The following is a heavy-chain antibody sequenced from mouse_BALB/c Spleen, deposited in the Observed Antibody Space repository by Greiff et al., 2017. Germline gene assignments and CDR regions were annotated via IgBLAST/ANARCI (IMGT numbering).Heavy chain of an antibody. Sequence: EVKLQESGPGLVKPSQSLSLTCTVTGYSITSDYAWNWIRQFPGNKLEWMGYISYSGSTSYNPSLKSRISITRDTSKNQFFLQLNSVTTEDTATYDCARSDTTAGGYFDYWGQGTTLTVSS. V-gene: IGHV3-2*02. D-gene: IGHD1-2*01. CDR1: GYSITSDYA. CDR2: ISYSGST. J-gene: IGHJ2*01. CDR3: ARSDTTAGGYFDY.